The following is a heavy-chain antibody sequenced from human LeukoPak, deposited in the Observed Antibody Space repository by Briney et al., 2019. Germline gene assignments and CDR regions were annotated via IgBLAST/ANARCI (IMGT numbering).Heavy chain of an antibody. V-gene: IGHV3-64*01. CDR3: ARDGPYYYDSSGYYAFDI. Sequence: GGSLRLSCAASGFTFSSYAMHWVRQAPGKGLEYVSAISSNGGSTYYANSVKGGFTISRDNSKNTLYLQMGSLRAEDMAVYYCARDGPYYYDSSGYYAFDIWGQGTMVTVSS. J-gene: IGHJ3*02. CDR2: ISSNGGST. D-gene: IGHD3-22*01. CDR1: GFTFSSYA.